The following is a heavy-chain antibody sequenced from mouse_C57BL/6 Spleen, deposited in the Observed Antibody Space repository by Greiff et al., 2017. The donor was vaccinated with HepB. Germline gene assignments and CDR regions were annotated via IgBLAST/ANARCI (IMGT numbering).Heavy chain of an antibody. J-gene: IGHJ1*03. D-gene: IGHD1-1*01. Sequence: QVQLQQPGAELVKPGASVKLSCKASGYTFTSYWMHWVKQRPGQGLEWIGMIHPNSGSTNYNEKFKSKATLTVDKSSSTAYMQLSSLTSEDSAVYYCARSPLYYSSSYTRYFDVWGTGTTVTVSS. V-gene: IGHV1-64*01. CDR1: GYTFTSYW. CDR3: ARSPLYYSSSYTRYFDV. CDR2: IHPNSGST.